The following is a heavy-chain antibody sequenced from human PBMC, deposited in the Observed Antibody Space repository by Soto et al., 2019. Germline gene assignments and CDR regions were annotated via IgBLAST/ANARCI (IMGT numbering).Heavy chain of an antibody. CDR3: ATTDDYGDYVSAFDI. CDR1: GGSISSYY. CDR2: IYYSGST. J-gene: IGHJ3*02. V-gene: IGHV4-59*01. Sequence: QVQLQESGPGLVKPSETLSLTCTVSGGSISSYYWSWIRQPPGKGLEWIGYIYYSGSTNYNPSLKSRVTISVAPSKNQFSLKLSSVTAADTAVYYCATTDDYGDYVSAFDIWGQGTMVTVSS. D-gene: IGHD4-17*01.